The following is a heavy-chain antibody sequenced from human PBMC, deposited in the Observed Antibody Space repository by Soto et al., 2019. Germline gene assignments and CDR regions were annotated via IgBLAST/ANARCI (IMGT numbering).Heavy chain of an antibody. Sequence: QVQLVQSGAEVRKPGSSLKVSCKAPGGTFGRHPISWVRQAPGQGLGWMGGIIPIFGTANHAQKFQGRVTIIADESTSTVYMELSSLRSEDTAMYYCARGWGYDSNDYYYAYWGQGTLVIVSS. V-gene: IGHV1-69*01. D-gene: IGHD3-22*01. J-gene: IGHJ4*02. CDR1: GGTFGRHP. CDR2: IIPIFGTA. CDR3: ARGWGYDSNDYYYAY.